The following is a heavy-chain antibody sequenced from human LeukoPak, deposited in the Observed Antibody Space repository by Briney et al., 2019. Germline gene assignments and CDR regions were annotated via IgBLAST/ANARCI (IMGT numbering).Heavy chain of an antibody. CDR2: ISGSGGVT. CDR1: GFTFSSYV. Sequence: GGSLRLSCAAYGFTFSSYVMSWVRQAPGKGLEWVSIISGSGGVTEYADSVKGRFATSRDNSRNTLYLQMNSLRAEDTAVYYCAKAQELGNYEFFLFDYWGQGTLVTVSS. CDR3: AKAQELGNYEFFLFDY. D-gene: IGHD7-27*01. V-gene: IGHV3-23*01. J-gene: IGHJ4*02.